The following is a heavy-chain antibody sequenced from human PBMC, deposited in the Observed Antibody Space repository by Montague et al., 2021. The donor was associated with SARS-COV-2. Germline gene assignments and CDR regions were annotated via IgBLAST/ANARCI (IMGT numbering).Heavy chain of an antibody. J-gene: IGHJ6*02. CDR2: IYSGGNT. CDR1: GFTVTYNY. D-gene: IGHD2-15*01. Sequence: SLRLSCAASGFTVTYNYMSWVRQAPGKGLDWVSVIYSGGNTYYADSVTGRFTLPRNDSRNTLHLHMNSLRDDDTAVYYCARDYCSGGICYEGYGMDVWGQGTTVTVSS. V-gene: IGHV3-53*01. CDR3: ARDYCSGGICYEGYGMDV.